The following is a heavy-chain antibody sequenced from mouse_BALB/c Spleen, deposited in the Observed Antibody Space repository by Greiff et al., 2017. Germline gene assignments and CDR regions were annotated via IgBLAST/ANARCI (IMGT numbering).Heavy chain of an antibody. CDR1: GFTFSSYT. CDR2: ISNGGGST. Sequence: EVQLVESGGGLVQPGGSLKLSCAASGFTFSSYTMSWVRQTPEKRLEWVAYISNGGGSTYYPDTVKGRFTISRDNAKNTLYLQMSSLKSEDTAMYCCARGATADYWGQGTTLTVSS. J-gene: IGHJ2*01. CDR3: ARGATADY. D-gene: IGHD1-2*01. V-gene: IGHV5-12-2*01.